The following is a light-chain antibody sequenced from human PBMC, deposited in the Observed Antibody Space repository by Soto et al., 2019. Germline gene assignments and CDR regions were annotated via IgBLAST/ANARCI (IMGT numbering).Light chain of an antibody. CDR1: TGDVGAYNF. V-gene: IGLV2-11*01. CDR2: DAN. CDR3: CSYAGSFTWV. J-gene: IGLJ3*02. Sequence: QSALTQPRSVSGSPGQSVTISCTGTTGDVGAYNFVSWYQLHPDKAPKLMIYDANKRPSGVPDRFSASKSGNTASLTISGLQAEDEADYYCCSYAGSFTWVFGGGTKLNVL.